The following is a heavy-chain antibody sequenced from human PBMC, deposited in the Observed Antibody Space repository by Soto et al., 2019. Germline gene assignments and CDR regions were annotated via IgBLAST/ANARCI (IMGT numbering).Heavy chain of an antibody. J-gene: IGHJ5*02. V-gene: IGHV1-69*13. CDR2: IIPIFGTA. CDR3: ARDRGGYCANGVCYWDWFDP. Sequence: SVKVSCKASGGTFSSYAISWVRQAPGQGLEWMGGIIPIFGTANYAQKFQGRVTITADESTSTAYMELSSLRSEDTAVYYCARDRGGYCANGVCYWDWFDPWGQGTLVTVSS. D-gene: IGHD2-8*01. CDR1: GGTFSSYA.